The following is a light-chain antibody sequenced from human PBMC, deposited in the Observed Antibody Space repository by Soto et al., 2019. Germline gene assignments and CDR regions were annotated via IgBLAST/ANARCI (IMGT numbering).Light chain of an antibody. J-gene: IGKJ1*01. CDR3: HQYGSSAWT. Sequence: EIVLTQSPGTLSLSPGERATLYCSASQSVSSSYLAWYQQKPGQAPRLLIYGASSRATGIPDRFSGSGSGTDFTLTISRLEPEDFAVYYCHQYGSSAWTFGQGTKVDIK. V-gene: IGKV3-20*01. CDR1: QSVSSSY. CDR2: GAS.